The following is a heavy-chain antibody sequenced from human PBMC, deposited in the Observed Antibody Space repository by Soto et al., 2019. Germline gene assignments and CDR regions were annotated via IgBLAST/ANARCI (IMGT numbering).Heavy chain of an antibody. CDR3: AKDWEHGDQHRCFGY. V-gene: IGHV3-23*01. CDR1: RFTFSTYS. Sequence: GGSLRLSCAASRFTFSTYSMSWVRQAPGKGLEWVSAISRGGDSTYYADSVKGRFTISRDNSRNTLYLQMSNLRAEDTAVYYCAKDWEHGDQHRCFGYWGQGTLVTFST. CDR2: ISRGGDST. J-gene: IGHJ4*02. D-gene: IGHD2-21*02.